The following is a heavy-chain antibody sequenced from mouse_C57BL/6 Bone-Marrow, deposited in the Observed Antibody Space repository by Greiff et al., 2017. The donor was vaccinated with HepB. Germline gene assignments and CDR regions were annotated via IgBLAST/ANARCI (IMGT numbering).Heavy chain of an antibody. CDR2: IYPGDGDT. D-gene: IGHD1-1*02. Sequence: QVQLKQSGPELVKPGASVKISCKASGYAFSSSWMNWVKQRPGKGLEWIGRIYPGDGDTNYNGKFKGKATLTADKSSSTAYMQLSSLTSEDSAVYFCARGIYGHFDYWGQGTTLTVSS. J-gene: IGHJ2*01. CDR1: GYAFSSSW. CDR3: ARGIYGHFDY. V-gene: IGHV1-82*01.